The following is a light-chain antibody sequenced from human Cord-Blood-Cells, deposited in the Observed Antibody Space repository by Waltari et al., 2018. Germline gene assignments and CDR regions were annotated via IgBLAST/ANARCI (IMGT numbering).Light chain of an antibody. Sequence: EIVLTQSPGTLSLSPGERATLSCRASQSVRSSYLAWYQQKPGQAPRLLSYGASSRATGIPDRCSGSGSGTDFTLTISRLEPEDFAVYYCQQYGSSPPITFGQGTRLEIK. V-gene: IGKV3-20*01. CDR3: QQYGSSPPIT. J-gene: IGKJ5*01. CDR2: GAS. CDR1: QSVRSSY.